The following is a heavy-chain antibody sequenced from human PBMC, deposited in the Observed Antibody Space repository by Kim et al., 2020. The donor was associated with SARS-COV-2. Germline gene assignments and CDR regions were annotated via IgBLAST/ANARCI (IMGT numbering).Heavy chain of an antibody. Sequence: KHAQKFQGRVTITADKSTSTAYLELSSLRSEDTAVYYCARVDTAMGGVDYWGQGTLVTVSS. V-gene: IGHV1-69*02. D-gene: IGHD5-18*01. CDR3: ARVDTAMGGVDY. J-gene: IGHJ4*02.